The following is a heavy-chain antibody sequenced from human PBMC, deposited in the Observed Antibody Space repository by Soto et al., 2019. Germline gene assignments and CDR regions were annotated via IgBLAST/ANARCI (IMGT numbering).Heavy chain of an antibody. V-gene: IGHV3-21*01. CDR3: ARGPRGMDYYYGMDV. Sequence: PGGSLRLSCAASGFTFSSYSMNWVRQAPGKGLEWVSSISSSSSYIYYADSVKGRFTISRDNAKNSLYLQMNSLRAEDTAVYYCARGPRGMDYYYGMDVWGQGTTATVSS. CDR2: ISSSSSYI. CDR1: GFTFSSYS. J-gene: IGHJ6*02. D-gene: IGHD3-10*01.